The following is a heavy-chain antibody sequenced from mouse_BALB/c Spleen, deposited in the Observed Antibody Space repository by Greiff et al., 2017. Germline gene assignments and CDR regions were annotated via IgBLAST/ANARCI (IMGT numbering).Heavy chain of an antibody. J-gene: IGHJ1*01. CDR1: GYTFTSYW. D-gene: IGHD2-14*01. CDR2: IAPGSGST. Sequence: DLVKPGASVKLSCKASGYTFTSYWINWIKQRPGQGLEWIGRIAPGSGSTYYNEMFKGKATLTVDTSSSTAYIQLSSLSSEDSAVYFCARDRSWGFDVWGAGTTVTVSS. CDR3: ARDRSWGFDV. V-gene: IGHV1S41*01.